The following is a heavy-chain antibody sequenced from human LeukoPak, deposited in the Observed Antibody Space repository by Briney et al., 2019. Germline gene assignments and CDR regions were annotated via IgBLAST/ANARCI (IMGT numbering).Heavy chain of an antibody. CDR3: ARNVLPGYFDY. CDR2: INSGGSTT. V-gene: IGHV3-74*01. J-gene: IGHJ4*02. Sequence: GGSLRLSCAASGFTFSSYWMHWVRQAPGKGLVWVSRINSGGSTTCYADSVKGRFTISRDNAKNTLYLQMNSLRAEDTAVYYCARNVLPGYFDYWDQGTLVTVSS. D-gene: IGHD2-15*01. CDR1: GFTFSSYW.